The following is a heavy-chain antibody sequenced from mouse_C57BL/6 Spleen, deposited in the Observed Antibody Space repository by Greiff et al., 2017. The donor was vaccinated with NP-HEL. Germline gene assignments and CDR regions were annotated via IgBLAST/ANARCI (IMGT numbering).Heavy chain of an antibody. CDR1: GYTFTSYW. CDR3: ARWGLGRGDYFDY. D-gene: IGHD4-1*01. CDR2: IDPSDSYT. V-gene: IGHV1-69*01. Sequence: QVQLQQSGAELVMPGASVKLSCKASGYTFTSYWMHWVKQRPGQGLEWIGEIDPSDSYTNYNQKFKGKSTLTVDKSSSTAYMQLSSLTSEDSAVYYCARWGLGRGDYFDYWGQGTTLTVSS. J-gene: IGHJ2*01.